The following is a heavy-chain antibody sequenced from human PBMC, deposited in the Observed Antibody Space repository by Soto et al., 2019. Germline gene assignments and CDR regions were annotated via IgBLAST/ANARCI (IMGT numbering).Heavy chain of an antibody. CDR2: IYYSGST. D-gene: IGHD3-22*01. CDR1: GGSISSGDYD. Sequence: SETLSLTCTVSGGSISSGDYDWSWIRQPPXKGLEWIGYIYYSGSTYYNPSLKSRVTISVDTSKNQFSLKLSSVTAADTAVYYCAREINYYDSSGYYYVKEYGMDVWGQGTTVTVSS. CDR3: AREINYYDSSGYYYVKEYGMDV. V-gene: IGHV4-30-4*01. J-gene: IGHJ6*02.